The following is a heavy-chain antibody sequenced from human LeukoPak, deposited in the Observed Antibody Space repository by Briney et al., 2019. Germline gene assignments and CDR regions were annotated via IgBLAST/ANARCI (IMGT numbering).Heavy chain of an antibody. Sequence: SETLSLTCIVSGYSISSGYYWGWIRQPPGKGLEWIGNIHHSGSTYYNPSLKSRVTISVDTSKNQFFLNLRSVTAADTAVYYCARVPRIEAGATGDWFDPWGQGTLVTVSS. V-gene: IGHV4-38-2*02. CDR3: ARVPRIEAGATGDWFDP. CDR1: GYSISSGYY. J-gene: IGHJ5*02. D-gene: IGHD6-13*01. CDR2: IHHSGST.